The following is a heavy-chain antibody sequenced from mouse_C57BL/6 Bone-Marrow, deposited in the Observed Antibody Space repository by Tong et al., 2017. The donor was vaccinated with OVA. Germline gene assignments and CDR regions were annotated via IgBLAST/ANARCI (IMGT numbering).Heavy chain of an antibody. D-gene: IGHD2-14*01. Sequence: VQLQESGPGLVAPSQSLSITCTVSGFSLTGYGVNWVRQPPGKGLEWLGMIWGGGSTDYNSALKSRLSISKDNSKSQVFLKMNSLQTDDTAMYYCARNRGYYRYPFAYWGQGTLVTVSA. V-gene: IGHV2-6-7*01. CDR1: GFSLTGYG. CDR2: IWGGGST. CDR3: ARNRGYYRYPFAY. J-gene: IGHJ3*01.